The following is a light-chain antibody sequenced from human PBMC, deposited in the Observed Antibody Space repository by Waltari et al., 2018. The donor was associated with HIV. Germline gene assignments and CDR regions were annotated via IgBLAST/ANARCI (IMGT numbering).Light chain of an antibody. J-gene: IGLJ2*01. V-gene: IGLV1-47*01. Sequence: SVLTQPPSASGTPRQRVALACSGSNPDGGTNYVSWYQRLPGTTPKLLIYMNEQRPCGVPDRFSGSKSGTPASLAVSGLRSEDEADYYCSTWDNSLGTYVFGGGTKLTVL. CDR3: STWDNSLGTYV. CDR1: NPDGGTNY. CDR2: MNE.